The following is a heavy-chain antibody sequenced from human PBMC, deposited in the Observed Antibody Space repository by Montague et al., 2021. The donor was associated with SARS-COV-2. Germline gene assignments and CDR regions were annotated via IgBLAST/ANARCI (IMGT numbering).Heavy chain of an antibody. CDR1: GGSISSYY. D-gene: IGHD3-22*01. CDR3: ARGRDGYYHRSALFDY. V-gene: IGHV4-59*01. CDR2: IYYSGST. J-gene: IGHJ4*02. Sequence: SKTLSLTCTVSGGSISSYYWSWIRQPPGKGLEWIGYIYYSGSTNYNPSLKSRVTISVDTSKNQFSLKLTSVTAADTAVCYCARGRDGYYHRSALFDYWGQGTLVTVSS.